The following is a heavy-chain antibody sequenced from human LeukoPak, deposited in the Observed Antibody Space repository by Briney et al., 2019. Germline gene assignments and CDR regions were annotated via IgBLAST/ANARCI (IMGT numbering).Heavy chain of an antibody. D-gene: IGHD6-19*01. CDR1: GGSISSSSYY. J-gene: IGHJ5*02. V-gene: IGHV4-39*07. Sequence: SETLSLTCTVSGGSISSSSYYWGWIRQPPGKGLEWIGSIYYSGSTYYNPSLKSRVTISVDTSKNQFSLKLSSVTAADTAVYYCARDVGESSGWSQAGVSWFDPWGQGTLVTVSS. CDR3: ARDVGESSGWSQAGVSWFDP. CDR2: IYYSGST.